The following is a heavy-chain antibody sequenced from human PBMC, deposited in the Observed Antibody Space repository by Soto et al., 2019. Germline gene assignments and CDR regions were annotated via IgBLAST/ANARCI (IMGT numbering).Heavy chain of an antibody. Sequence: ASVKVSCKASGDSFTSYGMHWVRQAPGQRREWMGWSNAANGDTIYSPTFQGRVTITRDTSASTADMELSSLRFEDTAVYYCVRRHVSATGIDWFDPWGPGTQVTVSS. J-gene: IGHJ5*02. D-gene: IGHD6-13*01. V-gene: IGHV1-3*01. CDR3: VRRHVSATGIDWFDP. CDR1: GDSFTSYG. CDR2: SNAANGDT.